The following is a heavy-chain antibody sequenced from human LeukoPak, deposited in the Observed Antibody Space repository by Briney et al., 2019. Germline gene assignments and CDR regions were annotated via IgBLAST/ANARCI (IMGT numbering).Heavy chain of an antibody. J-gene: IGHJ6*02. V-gene: IGHV1-18*01. CDR2: ISAYNGNT. Sequence: ASVKVSCKASGYTFTSYGISWVRQAPGQGLEWMGWISAYNGNTNYAQKLQGRVTMTTDTSTSTAYTELRSLRSDDTAVYYCARVGYGPNYGMDVWGQGTTVTVSS. CDR3: ARVGYGPNYGMDV. D-gene: IGHD5-18*01. CDR1: GYTFTSYG.